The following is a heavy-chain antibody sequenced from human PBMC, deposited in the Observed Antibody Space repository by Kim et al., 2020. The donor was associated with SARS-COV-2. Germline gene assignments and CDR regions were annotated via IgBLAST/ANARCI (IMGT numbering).Heavy chain of an antibody. V-gene: IGHV4-59*01. J-gene: IGHJ3*02. CDR1: GGSISSYY. Sequence: SETLSLTCTVSGGSISSYYWSWIRQPPGKGLEWIGYIYYSGSTNYNPSLKSRVTISVDTSKNQFSLKLSSVTAADTAVYYCARERHYSGYNTKEGAFDIWGQGTMVTVSS. D-gene: IGHD1-20*01. CDR3: ARERHYSGYNTKEGAFDI. CDR2: IYYSGST.